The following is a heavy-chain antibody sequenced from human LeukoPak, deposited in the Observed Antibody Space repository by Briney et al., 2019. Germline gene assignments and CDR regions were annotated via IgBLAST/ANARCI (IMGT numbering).Heavy chain of an antibody. D-gene: IGHD4-17*01. CDR1: GFTFSSYE. V-gene: IGHV3-48*03. J-gene: IGHJ3*02. CDR3: ARDRSSTVTTRGAFDI. CDR2: MSSSGSTI. Sequence: PGGSLRLSCAASGFTFSSYEMNWVRQAPGKGLEWVSYMSSSGSTIYYADSVKGRFTISRDNAKNSLYLQMNSLRAEDTAVYYCARDRSSTVTTRGAFDIWGQGTMVTVSS.